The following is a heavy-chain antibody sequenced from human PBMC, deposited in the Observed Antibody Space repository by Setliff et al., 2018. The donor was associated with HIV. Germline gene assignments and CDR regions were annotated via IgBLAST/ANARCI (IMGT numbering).Heavy chain of an antibody. J-gene: IGHJ4*02. Sequence: SETLSLTCTVSGGSISSYYWTWIRQPPGKGLEWIGYIYYSGTTNYNPSLRSRVTISVDTSKNQFSLKLSSVTAADTAVYYCARLQDSSGYYRHWGQGTLVTVSS. CDR3: ARLQDSSGYYRH. V-gene: IGHV4-59*08. CDR1: GGSISSYY. D-gene: IGHD3-22*01. CDR2: IYYSGTT.